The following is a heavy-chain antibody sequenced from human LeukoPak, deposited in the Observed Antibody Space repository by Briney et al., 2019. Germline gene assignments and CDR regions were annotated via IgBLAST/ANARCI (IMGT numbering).Heavy chain of an antibody. CDR2: IYPGDSDT. Sequence: GESLKISCMGSGYSFTSYWIGWVRQMPGKGLEWMGIIYPGDSDTRYSPSFQGQVIISADKSISTAYLQWSSLKASDTAMYYCATTYYYGSGSYYPAHYWGQGTLVTVSS. V-gene: IGHV5-51*01. D-gene: IGHD3-10*01. CDR3: ATTYYYGSGSYYPAHY. J-gene: IGHJ4*02. CDR1: GYSFTSYW.